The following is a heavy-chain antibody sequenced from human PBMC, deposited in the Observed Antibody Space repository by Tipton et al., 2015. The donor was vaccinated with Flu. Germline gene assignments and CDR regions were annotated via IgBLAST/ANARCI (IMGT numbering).Heavy chain of an antibody. V-gene: IGHV3-33*08. J-gene: IGHJ4*02. Sequence: SLRLSCAASGFTFSDYAMHWVRQAPGKGLEWVAIIWYDGSKKYYADSVKGRFTISRDTSRNTLYLQMNNLRAEDTAVYYCARDSLVIPLDYWGQGTPVTVSS. CDR3: ARDSLVIPLDY. CDR2: IWYDGSKK. D-gene: IGHD3-22*01. CDR1: GFTFSDYA.